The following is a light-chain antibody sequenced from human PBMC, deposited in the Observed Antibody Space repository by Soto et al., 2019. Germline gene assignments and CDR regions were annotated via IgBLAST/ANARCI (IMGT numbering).Light chain of an antibody. CDR2: EVS. CDR3: FSFTTTSTHV. CDR1: SSDFGSYNR. V-gene: IGLV2-18*02. Sequence: QSALTQPPSVSGSPGQSVTISCTGTSSDFGSYNRVSWYQRPPGTGPKLMIYEVSNRPSGVPDRFSGSKSGNTASLTISGLQAEDEAEYFCFSFTTTSTHVFGTGTKVTVL. J-gene: IGLJ1*01.